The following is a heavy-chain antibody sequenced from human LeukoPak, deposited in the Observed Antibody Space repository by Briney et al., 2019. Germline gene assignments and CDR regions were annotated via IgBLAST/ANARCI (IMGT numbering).Heavy chain of an antibody. CDR3: ARGRGSYYRYFDY. CDR2: INHSGST. Sequence: SETLSLTCAVYGGSFSGYYWSWIRQPPGKGLEWIGEINHSGSTNYNPSLKSRVTISVDTSKNQFSLKLSSVTAADTAVYYCARGRGSYYRYFDYWGQGTLVTVSS. D-gene: IGHD1-26*01. CDR1: GGSFSGYY. J-gene: IGHJ4*02. V-gene: IGHV4-34*01.